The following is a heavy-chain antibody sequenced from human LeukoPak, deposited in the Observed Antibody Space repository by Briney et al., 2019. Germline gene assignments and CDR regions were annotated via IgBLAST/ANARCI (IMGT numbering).Heavy chain of an antibody. Sequence: SETLSLTCTVSGGSVSSGDYYWTWIRQPAGKGLEWTGRIYTSGSTSYSPSLKSRVTISLDTSKNQFSLRLSSVTAADTAVYYCARGGELLNYLGQGTLVTVSS. J-gene: IGHJ4*02. CDR3: ARGGELLNY. V-gene: IGHV4-61*02. D-gene: IGHD1-7*01. CDR2: IYTSGST. CDR1: GGSVSSGDYY.